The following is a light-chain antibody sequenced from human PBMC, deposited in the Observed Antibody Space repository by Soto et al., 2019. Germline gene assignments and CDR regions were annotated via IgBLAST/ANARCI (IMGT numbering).Light chain of an antibody. CDR2: DAS. J-gene: IGKJ1*01. Sequence: DIQMTQSPSTLSASVGDRVTITCRASQSISSWLAWYQQKPGKAPNLLIYDASSLESGVTSRFSGSGSGTEFTLTISSLQPDDFATYYCQQYNSYPWTFGQGTKVEVK. CDR1: QSISSW. V-gene: IGKV1-5*01. CDR3: QQYNSYPWT.